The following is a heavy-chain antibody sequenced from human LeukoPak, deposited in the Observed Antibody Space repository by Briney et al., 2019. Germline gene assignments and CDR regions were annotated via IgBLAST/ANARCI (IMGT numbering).Heavy chain of an antibody. J-gene: IGHJ3*02. Sequence: PSETLSLTCTVSGYSISSGYYWGWLRPPPGKGLEWIGNMYHSGSTYYNPSLKSRVTISVDTSKNHFSLKLSSVTAADTAVYYCARGIPLGYCSGGSCPDAFDIWGQGTMVTVSS. CDR2: MYHSGST. CDR3: ARGIPLGYCSGGSCPDAFDI. D-gene: IGHD2-15*01. CDR1: GYSISSGYY. V-gene: IGHV4-38-2*02.